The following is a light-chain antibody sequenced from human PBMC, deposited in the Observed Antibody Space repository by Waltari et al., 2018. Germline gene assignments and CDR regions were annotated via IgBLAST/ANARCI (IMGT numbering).Light chain of an antibody. CDR1: QSISSD. J-gene: IGKJ1*01. CDR2: AAS. Sequence: DIQMTQSPSSLSASVGDRVTITCRARQSISSDLNWYQQKPGKAPKLLIYAASSLQSGVPSRFSGSGSGRDFTLSISSLQPEDFATYYCQQSYSHTRTFGQGTKVEIK. CDR3: QQSYSHTRT. V-gene: IGKV1-39*01.